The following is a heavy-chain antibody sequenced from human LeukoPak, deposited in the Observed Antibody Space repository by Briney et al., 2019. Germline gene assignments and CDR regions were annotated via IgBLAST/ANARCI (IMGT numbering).Heavy chain of an antibody. CDR2: ISSSGSTI. J-gene: IGHJ4*02. D-gene: IGHD1-26*01. V-gene: IGHV3-11*04. Sequence: LSLTCAVSGGSISSSNWWSWVRQPPGKGLEWVSYISSSGSTIYYADSVKGRFTISRDNAKNSLYLQMNSLRAEDTAVYYCASYRRGLPRERLYDYWGQGTLVTVSS. CDR3: ASYRRGLPRERLYDY. CDR1: GGSISSSNW.